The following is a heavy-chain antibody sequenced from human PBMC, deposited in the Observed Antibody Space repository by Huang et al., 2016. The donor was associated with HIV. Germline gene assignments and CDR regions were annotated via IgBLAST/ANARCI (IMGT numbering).Heavy chain of an antibody. J-gene: IGHJ3*02. CDR1: GGSMSSGGYY. CDR3: ARGYRELLGDAFHI. D-gene: IGHD1-7*01. CDR2: IYYTFNT. V-gene: IGHV4-30-4*08. Sequence: VQLQESGPGLVKPSQTLSLTYTVSGGSMSSGGYYWTWIRQAPGEGLEWIGGIYYTFNTYSNPSLKSRVSISLDTSKKQFSLRLSSVTAADTAVYYCARGYRELLGDAFHIWGQGTMVTVSS.